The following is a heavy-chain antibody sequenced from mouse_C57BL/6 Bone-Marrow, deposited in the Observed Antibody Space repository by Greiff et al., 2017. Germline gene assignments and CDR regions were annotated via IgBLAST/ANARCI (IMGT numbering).Heavy chain of an antibody. CDR3: ASNTGQATQYYFDD. Sequence: QVQLQQPGAELVRPGTSVKLSCKASGYTFTSYWMHWVKQRPGQGLEWMGVIDPSDSYTNYNQKFKGKATMTVDTSSSTAYMQLSSLTSEDSAVYYCASNTGQATQYYFDDWGQGTTLTVAS. CDR2: IDPSDSYT. J-gene: IGHJ2*01. CDR1: GYTFTSYW. V-gene: IGHV1-59*01. D-gene: IGHD3-2*02.